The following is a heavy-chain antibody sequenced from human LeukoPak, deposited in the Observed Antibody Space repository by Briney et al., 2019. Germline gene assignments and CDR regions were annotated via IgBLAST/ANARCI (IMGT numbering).Heavy chain of an antibody. CDR3: AREGIAASEGDY. V-gene: IGHV4-59*12. J-gene: IGHJ4*02. Sequence: PSETLSLTCTVSGGSISSYYWSWIRQPPGKGLEWIGYIYYSGSANYNPSLKSRVTISVDTSKNQFSLKLSSVTAADTAVYYCAREGIAASEGDYWGQGTLVTVSS. CDR1: GGSISSYY. CDR2: IYYSGSA. D-gene: IGHD6-25*01.